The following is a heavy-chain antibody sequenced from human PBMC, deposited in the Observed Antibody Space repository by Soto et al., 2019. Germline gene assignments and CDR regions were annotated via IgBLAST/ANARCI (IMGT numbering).Heavy chain of an antibody. CDR1: GFTFDDYA. V-gene: IGHV3-9*01. J-gene: IGHJ4*02. Sequence: GGSLRLSCAASGFTFDDYAMHWVRQAPGKGLEWVSGISWNSGSIGYADSVKGRFTISRDNAKNSLYLQMNSLRAEDTALYYCAKDGSMYYDFWSGYYQFDYWGQGTLVTVSS. D-gene: IGHD3-3*01. CDR2: ISWNSGSI. CDR3: AKDGSMYYDFWSGYYQFDY.